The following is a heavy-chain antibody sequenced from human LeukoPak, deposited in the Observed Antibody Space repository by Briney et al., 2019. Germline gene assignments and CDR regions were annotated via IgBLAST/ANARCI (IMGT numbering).Heavy chain of an antibody. J-gene: IGHJ6*03. D-gene: IGHD3-10*01. CDR1: GYSISSGYY. CDR2: IYHSGST. Sequence: SETLSLTCAVSGYSISSGYYWGWIRQPPGKGLEWIGSIYHSGSTYYNPSLKSRVTISVDTSKNQFSLKLSSVTAADTAVYYCAGNGKYYYGSDPTYYYMDVWGKGTTVTVSS. CDR3: AGNGKYYYGSDPTYYYMDV. V-gene: IGHV4-38-2*01.